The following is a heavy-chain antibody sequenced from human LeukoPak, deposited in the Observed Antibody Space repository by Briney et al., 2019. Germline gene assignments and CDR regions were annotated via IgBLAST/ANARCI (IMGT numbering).Heavy chain of an antibody. CDR3: AKDVCPYNSGCLRFDY. D-gene: IGHD6-19*01. CDR1: RFTFSNYA. Sequence: GGSLRLSCAASRFTFSNYAMSWVRQAPGKGLEWVSAISGSCDNTYYADSVKGRFTISRDNSKNTVYLRMNSLRAEDTALYYCAKDVCPYNSGCLRFDYWGQGTLVTVSS. J-gene: IGHJ4*02. CDR2: ISGSCDNT. V-gene: IGHV3-23*01.